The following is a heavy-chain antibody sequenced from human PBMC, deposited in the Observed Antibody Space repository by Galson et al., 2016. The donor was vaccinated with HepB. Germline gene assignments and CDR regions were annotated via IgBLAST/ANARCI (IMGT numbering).Heavy chain of an antibody. D-gene: IGHD3-3*01. CDR2: IYYSWST. J-gene: IGHJ5*02. CDR3: QRHRIVIFGVVMGWFDP. CDR1: GGSISSSSYY. V-gene: IGHV4-39*01. Sequence: ETLYLTCTVYGGSISSSSYYWGWIRQPPGKALEWIGSIYYSWSTYYNPSLTSRVTISVDTSKNQFSLKLSPVTAADTAVFYCQRHRIVIFGVVMGWFDPWGQGTLVTVSS.